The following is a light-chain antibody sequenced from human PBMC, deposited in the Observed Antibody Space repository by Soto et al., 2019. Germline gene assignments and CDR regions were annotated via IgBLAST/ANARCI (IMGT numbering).Light chain of an antibody. J-gene: IGKJ4*01. Sequence: EKVMTQSPATLSVSPGERATLSCSASQNVNSNLVWYQQKPGQAPRLLIYGASTRATGIPARFSGSASGTEFTLTISSLQSEDFAIYYCQQCDDWPLTFGGGTKVEIK. CDR2: GAS. CDR1: QNVNSN. V-gene: IGKV3-15*01. CDR3: QQCDDWPLT.